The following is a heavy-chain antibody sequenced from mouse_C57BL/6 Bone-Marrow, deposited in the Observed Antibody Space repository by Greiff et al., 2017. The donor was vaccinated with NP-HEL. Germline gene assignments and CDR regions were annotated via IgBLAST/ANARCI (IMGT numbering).Heavy chain of an antibody. CDR1: GFNIKDYY. V-gene: IGHV14-2*01. CDR3: APYYGSSYAWFAY. Sequence: EVQWVESGAELVKPGAAVKLSCTASGFNIKDYYMHWVKQRTEQGLEWIGRIDPEDGETKYAPKFQGKATITADTSSNTAYLQLSSLTSEDTAVYYCAPYYGSSYAWFAYWGQGTLVTVSA. D-gene: IGHD1-1*01. CDR2: IDPEDGET. J-gene: IGHJ3*01.